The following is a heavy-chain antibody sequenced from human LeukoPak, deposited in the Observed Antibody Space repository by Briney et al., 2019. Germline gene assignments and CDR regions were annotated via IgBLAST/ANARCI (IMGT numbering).Heavy chain of an antibody. CDR1: GGSISSYY. V-gene: IGHV4-59*01. CDR3: ARGYSSSWLGTSDY. D-gene: IGHD6-13*01. J-gene: IGHJ4*02. Sequence: SETLSLTCTVSGGSISSYYWSWIRQPPGKGLEWIGYIYYSGSTNYNPSLKSRVTISVDTSKNQFSLKLSSVTAADTAVYYCARGYSSSWLGTSDYWGQGTLVIVSS. CDR2: IYYSGST.